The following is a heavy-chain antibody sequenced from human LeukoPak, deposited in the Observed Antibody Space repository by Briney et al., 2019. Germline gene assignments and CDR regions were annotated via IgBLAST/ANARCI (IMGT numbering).Heavy chain of an antibody. Sequence: ASVKVSCKASGYTFTGYYMHWVRQAPGQGLEWMGWINPNSGGTNYAQKFQGRVTMTRDTSISTAYMELSRLRSDDTAVYYCARDAPEGPYYYDSSGYSFDYWGQGTLVTVSS. V-gene: IGHV1-2*02. D-gene: IGHD3-22*01. J-gene: IGHJ4*02. CDR2: INPNSGGT. CDR3: ARDAPEGPYYYDSSGYSFDY. CDR1: GYTFTGYY.